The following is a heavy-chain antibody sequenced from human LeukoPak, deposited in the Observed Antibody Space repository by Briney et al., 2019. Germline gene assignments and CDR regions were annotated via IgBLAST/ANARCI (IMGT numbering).Heavy chain of an antibody. V-gene: IGHV3-23*01. CDR3: ARSIPPDF. D-gene: IGHD1-26*01. J-gene: IGHJ4*02. Sequence: LAGGSLRLSCVPSGFTFTTYAMNWVRQAPGKGLEWVSGITSGGRTYYADPVKGRFTISRDSSKNTLYLQMTSLRADDTALYYCARSIPPDFWRQGTLVTVSS. CDR1: GFTFTTYA. CDR2: ITSGGRT.